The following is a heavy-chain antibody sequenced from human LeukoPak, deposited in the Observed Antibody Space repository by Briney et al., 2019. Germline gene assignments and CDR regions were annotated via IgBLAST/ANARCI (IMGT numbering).Heavy chain of an antibody. CDR3: AREAIVVVPAAPGYYYYMDV. V-gene: IGHV7-4-1*02. D-gene: IGHD2-2*01. CDR1: GYTFTSYA. CDR2: INTNTGNP. Sequence: GASVKVSCKASGYTFTSYAMNWVRQAPGQGLEWMGWINTNTGNPTYAQGFTGRFVFSLDTSVSTAYLQISSLKAEDTAVYYCAREAIVVVPAAPGYYYYMDVWGKGTTVTVSS. J-gene: IGHJ6*03.